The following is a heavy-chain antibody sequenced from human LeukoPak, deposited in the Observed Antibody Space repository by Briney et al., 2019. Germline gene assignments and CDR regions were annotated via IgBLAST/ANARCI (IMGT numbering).Heavy chain of an antibody. CDR1: GYTFTSYY. J-gene: IGHJ2*01. CDR2: INPSGGST. Sequence: PGESLKVSCKASGYTFTSYYMHWVRQAPGQGLEWMGIINPSGGSTSYAQKFQGRVTMTRDTSTSTVYMELSSLRSEDTAVYYCARVERGYDFWSGYYDNWYFDLWGRGTLVTASS. D-gene: IGHD3-3*01. V-gene: IGHV1-46*01. CDR3: ARVERGYDFWSGYYDNWYFDL.